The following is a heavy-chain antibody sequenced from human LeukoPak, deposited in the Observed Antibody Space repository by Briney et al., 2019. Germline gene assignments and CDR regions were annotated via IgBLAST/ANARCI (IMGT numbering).Heavy chain of an antibody. CDR2: VSGSGAST. J-gene: IGHJ4*02. CDR1: GFTFSSYA. CDR3: ARQSQAPFDY. V-gene: IGHV3-23*01. Sequence: GGSLRLSCAASGFTFSSYAMSWVRQAPGKGLEWVSAVSGSGASTYYADSVKGRFTISRDNAKNSLYLQMNSLRAEDTAVYYCARQSQAPFDYWGQGTLVTVSS.